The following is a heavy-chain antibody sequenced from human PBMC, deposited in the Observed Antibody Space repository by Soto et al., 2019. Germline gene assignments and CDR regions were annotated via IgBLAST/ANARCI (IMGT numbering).Heavy chain of an antibody. J-gene: IGHJ3*02. D-gene: IGHD4-17*01. Sequence: SGPTVVKPTQTLTLTCTFSGFSLSTSGVGVGWIRQPPGKALEWLALIYWDDDKRYSPSLKSRLTITKDTSKNQVVLTMTNMDPVDTATYYCAHSPLLGPTGAFDIWGQGTMVTVSS. CDR3: AHSPLLGPTGAFDI. CDR1: GFSLSTSGVG. V-gene: IGHV2-5*02. CDR2: IYWDDDK.